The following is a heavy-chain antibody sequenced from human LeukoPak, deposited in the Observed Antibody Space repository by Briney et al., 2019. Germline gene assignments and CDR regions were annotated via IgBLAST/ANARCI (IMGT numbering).Heavy chain of an antibody. D-gene: IGHD3-9*01. Sequence: SGTLSLTCAVYGDSFSGYYWSWVRQPPGKGLEWVGEINHSGSTNYNPSLKSRVTISVDASKNKFSLRLSSVTAADTAVYYCARGPDVLRYFDWLIPFDYWGQGTLVTVSS. CDR3: ARGPDVLRYFDWLIPFDY. CDR1: GDSFSGYY. V-gene: IGHV4-34*01. CDR2: INHSGST. J-gene: IGHJ4*02.